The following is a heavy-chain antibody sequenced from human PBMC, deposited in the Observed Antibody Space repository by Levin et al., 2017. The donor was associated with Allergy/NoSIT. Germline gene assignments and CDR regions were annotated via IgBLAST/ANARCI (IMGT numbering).Heavy chain of an antibody. CDR1: GFTFSNAW. D-gene: IGHD3-9*01. J-gene: IGHJ4*02. Sequence: PGGSLRLSCAASGFTFSNAWMSWVRQAPGKGLEWVGRIKSKTDGGTTDYAAPVKGRFTISRDDSKNTLYLQMNSLKTEDTAVYYCTTEAWVLRYFDWLLIRDYWGQGTLVTVSS. CDR2: IKSKTDGGTT. V-gene: IGHV3-15*01. CDR3: TTEAWVLRYFDWLLIRDY.